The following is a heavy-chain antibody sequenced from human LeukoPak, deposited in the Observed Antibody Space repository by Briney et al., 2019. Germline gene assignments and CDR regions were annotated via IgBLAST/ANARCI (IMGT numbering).Heavy chain of an antibody. V-gene: IGHV3-23*01. CDR2: ISGSGVST. D-gene: IGHD1-26*01. CDR1: GFTFSSYA. CDR3: ALGGIVPRGY. Sequence: GGSLRLSCAASGFTFSSYAMSWVRQAPGKGREWVPAISGSGVSTYYADSVKGRFTISRDNSKNTLYLQMNSLRAEDTAVYYCALGGIVPRGYWGQGTLVTVSS. J-gene: IGHJ4*02.